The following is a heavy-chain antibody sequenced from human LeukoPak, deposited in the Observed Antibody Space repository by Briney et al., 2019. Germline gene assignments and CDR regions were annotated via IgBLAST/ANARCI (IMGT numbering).Heavy chain of an antibody. CDR1: GGSISSSSYY. V-gene: IGHV4-39*07. CDR3: ARVRRRLVINDAFDI. J-gene: IGHJ3*02. CDR2: IYHSGST. Sequence: SETLSLTCTVSGGSISSSSYYWGWIRQPPGKGLEWIGEIYHSGSTNYNPSLKSRVIISVDTSKNQFSLKLSSVTAADTAVYYCARVRRRLVINDAFDIWGQGTMVTVSS. D-gene: IGHD6-19*01.